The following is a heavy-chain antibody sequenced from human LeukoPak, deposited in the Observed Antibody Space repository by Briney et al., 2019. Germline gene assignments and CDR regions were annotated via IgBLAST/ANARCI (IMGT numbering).Heavy chain of an antibody. CDR2: INPNSGGT. J-gene: IGHJ6*03. Sequence: XXSXXAXGYTFTGYYMHWVRQAPGQGLEWMGWINPNSGGTNYAQKFQGRVTMTRDTSISTAYMELSRLRSEDTAVYYCARSEQFXXYMDVWGKGTTVTVSS. D-gene: IGHD6-19*01. CDR1: GYTFTGYY. V-gene: IGHV1-2*02. CDR3: ARSEQFXXYMDV.